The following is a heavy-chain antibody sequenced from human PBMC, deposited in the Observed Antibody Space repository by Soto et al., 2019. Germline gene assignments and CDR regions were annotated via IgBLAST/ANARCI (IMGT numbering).Heavy chain of an antibody. J-gene: IGHJ4*02. D-gene: IGHD6-19*01. CDR3: ARVPVLGSGWYYFDY. V-gene: IGHV4-31*03. CDR1: GGSISSGGYY. CDR2: IYYSGST. Sequence: SETLSLTCTVSGGSISSGGYYWSWIRQHPGKGLEWIGYIYYSGSTYYNPSLKSRVTISVDTSKNQFSLKLSSVTAADTAVYYCARVPVLGSGWYYFDYWGQGTLVTVPQ.